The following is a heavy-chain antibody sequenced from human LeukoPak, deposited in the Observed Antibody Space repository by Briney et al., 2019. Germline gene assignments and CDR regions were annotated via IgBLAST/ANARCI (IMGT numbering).Heavy chain of an antibody. CDR2: INHSGST. CDR3: ARLFSTLIYYYYNSMAV. V-gene: IGHV4-34*01. D-gene: IGHD2/OR15-2a*01. J-gene: IGHJ6*03. Sequence: PSETLSLTCAVYGGSFSGYYWSWIRQPPGKGLEWIGEINHSGSTNYNPSLKSRVTISVDTSKNQFSLKLSSVTAADTAVYYCARLFSTLIYYYYNSMAVWGKGPRVTIPS. CDR1: GGSFSGYY.